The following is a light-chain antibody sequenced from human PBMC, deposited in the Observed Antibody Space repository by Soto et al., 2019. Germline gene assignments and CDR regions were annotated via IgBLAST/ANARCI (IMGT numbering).Light chain of an antibody. CDR2: GAS. Sequence: EIVLTQSPGTLSLSPGERATLSCRASQSVTSTYLAWYQQKPGQAPRLLIYGASSRAIGIPDRFSGSVSGSDFILTINRLEPEDFAVYYCQHYGSSHTFGQGTKVDIK. CDR3: QHYGSSHT. J-gene: IGKJ1*01. CDR1: QSVTSTY. V-gene: IGKV3-20*01.